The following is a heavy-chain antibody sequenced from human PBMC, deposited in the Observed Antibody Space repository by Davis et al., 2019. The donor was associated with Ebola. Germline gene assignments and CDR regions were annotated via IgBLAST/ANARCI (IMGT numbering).Heavy chain of an antibody. CDR3: ARDTRDILTGYYYYYYGMDV. V-gene: IGHV3-11*04. Sequence: GESLKISCAASGFTFSDYYMSWIRQAPGKGLEWVSYISSSGSTIYYADSVKGRFTISRDNAKNSLYLQMNSLRDEDTAVYYCARDTRDILTGYYYYYYGMDVWGQGTTVTVSS. CDR1: GFTFSDYY. D-gene: IGHD3-9*01. J-gene: IGHJ6*02. CDR2: ISSSGSTI.